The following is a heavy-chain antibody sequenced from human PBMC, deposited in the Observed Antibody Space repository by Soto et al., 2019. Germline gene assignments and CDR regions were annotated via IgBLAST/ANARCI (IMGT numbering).Heavy chain of an antibody. J-gene: IGHJ6*02. CDR2: ISGSGGST. CDR1: GFTLSSYA. CDR3: AKGRRDYDFWSGYNPSYYYGMDV. V-gene: IGHV3-23*01. D-gene: IGHD3-3*01. Sequence: GGSLRLSCAASGFTLSSYAMSWVRQAPGKGLEWVSAISGSGGSTYYADSVKGRFTISRDNSKNTLYLQMNSLRAEDTAVYYCAKGRRDYDFWSGYNPSYYYGMDVWGQGTTVTVSS.